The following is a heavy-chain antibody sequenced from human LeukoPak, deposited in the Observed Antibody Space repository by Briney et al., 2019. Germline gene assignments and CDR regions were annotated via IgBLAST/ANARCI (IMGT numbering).Heavy chain of an antibody. J-gene: IGHJ4*02. CDR3: AKSVTTMVRGYFDY. V-gene: IGHV3-30*02. CDR2: IRYDGGNK. CDR1: GFTFSSYG. D-gene: IGHD3-10*01. Sequence: GGSPRLSCAASGFTFSSYGMHWVRQAPGKGLEWVAFIRYDGGNKYYADSVKGRFTISRDNSKNTLYLQMNSLRAEDTAVYYCAKSVTTMVRGYFDYWGQGTLVTVSS.